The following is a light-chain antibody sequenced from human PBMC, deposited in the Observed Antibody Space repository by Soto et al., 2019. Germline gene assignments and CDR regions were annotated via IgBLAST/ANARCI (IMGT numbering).Light chain of an antibody. J-gene: IGKJ2*01. CDR2: KAS. CDR1: QSISSW. V-gene: IGKV1-5*03. Sequence: DIQMTQSPSTLSASVGDRVTITCRASQSISSWLAWYQQKPGKAPKLLIYKASSLEGGVPSRFSGSGSGTEFTLTISSLQPDDFATYYCQQYNSYPVTFGKGTKLEIK. CDR3: QQYNSYPVT.